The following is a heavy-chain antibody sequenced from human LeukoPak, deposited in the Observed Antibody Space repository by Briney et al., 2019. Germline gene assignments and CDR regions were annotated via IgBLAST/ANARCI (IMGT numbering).Heavy chain of an antibody. CDR3: ARHKTRYYYYYMDV. CDR2: IYPGDSDT. J-gene: IGHJ6*03. CDR1: GYSFTTYW. V-gene: IGHV5-51*01. Sequence: GESLKISCKASGYSFTTYWIGWVRQMPGKGLEWMGIIYPGDSDTRYSPSFQGQVTISAVKSISTAYLQWSSLKASDTAMYYCARHKTRYYYYYMDVWGKGTTVTVSS.